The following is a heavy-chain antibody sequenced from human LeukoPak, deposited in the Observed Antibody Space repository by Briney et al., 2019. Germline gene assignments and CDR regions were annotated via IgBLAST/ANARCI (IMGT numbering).Heavy chain of an antibody. CDR1: GYTFTGYY. Sequence: GASVKVSCKASGYTFTGYYMHWVRQAPGQGLEWMGWINPNSGGTNYAQKFQGRVTMTRDTSISTAYMELSRLRSDDTAVYYCARDLYSGSYYWFDYWGQGTLVTVSS. V-gene: IGHV1-2*02. J-gene: IGHJ4*02. D-gene: IGHD1-26*01. CDR2: INPNSGGT. CDR3: ARDLYSGSYYWFDY.